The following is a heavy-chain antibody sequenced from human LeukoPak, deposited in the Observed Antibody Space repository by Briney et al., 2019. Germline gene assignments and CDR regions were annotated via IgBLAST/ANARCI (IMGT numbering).Heavy chain of an antibody. CDR1: GDSVSSNSAA. CDR3: ARDLTMVRGGGFDY. D-gene: IGHD3-10*01. Sequence: SQTLSLTCAISGDSVSSNSAAWNWNRQSPSRGLEWLGRAYYRSKWYNDYAVSVKSRITINPDTSKNQFSLQLNSVTPEDTAVYYCARDLTMVRGGGFDYWGQGTLVTVSS. J-gene: IGHJ4*02. CDR2: AYYRSKWYN. V-gene: IGHV6-1*01.